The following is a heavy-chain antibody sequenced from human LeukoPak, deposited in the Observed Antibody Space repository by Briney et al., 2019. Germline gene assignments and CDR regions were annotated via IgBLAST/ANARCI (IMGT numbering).Heavy chain of an antibody. Sequence: PVGSLRLSRAASGFTFRNYAMRWVCQAPGKGLEWVSTITSTGDSTYYADSVKVRFTISRDNSKNTLYLQMDSLRAEDTAVYYCAKVLRYFMDVWGQGTTVTVSS. CDR2: ITSTGDST. CDR3: AKVLRYFMDV. CDR1: GFTFRNYA. D-gene: IGHD3-9*01. J-gene: IGHJ6*02. V-gene: IGHV3-23*01.